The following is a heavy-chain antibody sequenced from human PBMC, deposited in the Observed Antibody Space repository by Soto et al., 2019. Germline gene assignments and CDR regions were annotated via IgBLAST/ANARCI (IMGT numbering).Heavy chain of an antibody. J-gene: IGHJ4*02. V-gene: IGHV4-4*02. D-gene: IGHD6-13*01. CDR1: GGSISSSNW. CDR2: IYHSGST. CDR3: ARRKIAAAGSYYFDY. Sequence: PSETLSLTCAVSGGSISSSNWWSWVRQPPGKGLEWIGEIYHSGSTNYNPSLKSRVTISVDKSKNQFSLKLSSVTAADTAVYYCARRKIAAAGSYYFDYWGQGTLVTGLL.